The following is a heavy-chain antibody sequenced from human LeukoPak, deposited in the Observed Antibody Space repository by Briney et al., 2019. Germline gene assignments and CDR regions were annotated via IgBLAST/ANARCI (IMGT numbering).Heavy chain of an antibody. J-gene: IGHJ4*02. D-gene: IGHD6-13*01. V-gene: IGHV3-30*02. CDR2: IRSDGSTK. CDR1: GFTFSSYG. Sequence: GGSLRLSCAASGFTFSSYGMHWVRQAPGKGLEWVSVIRSDGSTKYYADSVKGRFTISRDTSKNTLYLEMNSLRPEDTALYYCVRYISSWAQTLLDYWGQGTLVTVSS. CDR3: VRYISSWAQTLLDY.